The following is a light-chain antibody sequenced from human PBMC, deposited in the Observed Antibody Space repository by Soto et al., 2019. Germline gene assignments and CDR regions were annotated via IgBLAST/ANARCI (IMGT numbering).Light chain of an antibody. CDR2: EGS. CDR3: CSYAGSSPLYV. Sequence: QSALTQPASVSGSPGQSITISCTGTSSDVRSYNLVSWYQQHPGKAPKLMIYEGSKRPSGVSNRFSGSKSGNTASLTISGLQAEDEADYYCCSYAGSSPLYVFGTGPKLTVL. V-gene: IGLV2-23*01. CDR1: SSDVRSYNL. J-gene: IGLJ1*01.